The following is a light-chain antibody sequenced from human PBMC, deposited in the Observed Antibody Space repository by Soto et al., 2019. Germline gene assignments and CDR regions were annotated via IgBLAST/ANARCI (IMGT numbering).Light chain of an antibody. J-gene: IGKJ1*01. V-gene: IGKV1-5*03. Sequence: DIQMTQSPSTLSASVGARVTITCRASQSISSWLAWYQQKPGQAPKLLIYKASSLESGVPSRFSGSGSGTEVTLTISSLQPDDFATYYCQQYNSLWTFGQGTKVEIK. CDR1: QSISSW. CDR3: QQYNSLWT. CDR2: KAS.